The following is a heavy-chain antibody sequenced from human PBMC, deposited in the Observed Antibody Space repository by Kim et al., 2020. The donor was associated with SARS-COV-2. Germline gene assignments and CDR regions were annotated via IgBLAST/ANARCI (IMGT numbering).Heavy chain of an antibody. CDR3: ARVPIAPRWGYYYYYGMDV. CDR2: INHSGST. D-gene: IGHD6-6*01. CDR1: GGSFSGYY. J-gene: IGHJ6*02. V-gene: IGHV4-34*01. Sequence: SETLSLTCAVYGGSFSGYYWSWIRQPPGKGLEWIGEINHSGSTNYNPSLKSRVTISVDTSKNQFSLKLSSVTAADTAVYYCARVPIAPRWGYYYYYGMDVWGQGTTVTVSS.